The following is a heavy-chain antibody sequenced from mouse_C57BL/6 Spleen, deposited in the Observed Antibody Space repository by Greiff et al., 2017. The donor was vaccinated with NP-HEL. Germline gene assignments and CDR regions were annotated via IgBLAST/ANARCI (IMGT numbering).Heavy chain of an antibody. CDR2: IDPETGGT. CDR3: TRSGLYDYEPSWFAY. CDR1: GYTFTDYE. Sequence: QVQLKESGAELVRPGASVTLSCKASGYTFTDYEMHWVKQTPVHGLEWIGAIDPETGGTAYNQKFKGKAILTVDKSSSTAYMELRSLTSEDSASYYCTRSGLYDYEPSWFAYWGQGTLVTVSA. D-gene: IGHD2-4*01. J-gene: IGHJ3*01. V-gene: IGHV1-15*01.